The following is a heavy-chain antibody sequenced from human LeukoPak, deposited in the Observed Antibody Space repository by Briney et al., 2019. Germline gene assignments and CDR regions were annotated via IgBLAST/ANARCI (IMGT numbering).Heavy chain of an antibody. J-gene: IGHJ4*02. CDR1: GYTFISYY. V-gene: IGHV1-46*01. Sequence: ASVKVSCKASGYTFISYYIHWVRQAPGQGLEWMGVINPSGGSTAYAQQFQGRVTMTRDTSTSTVYMELSSLRSEDTAVYYCARQSLIGTTPFDYWGQGTLVTVSS. CDR2: INPSGGST. CDR3: ARQSLIGTTPFDY. D-gene: IGHD1-20*01.